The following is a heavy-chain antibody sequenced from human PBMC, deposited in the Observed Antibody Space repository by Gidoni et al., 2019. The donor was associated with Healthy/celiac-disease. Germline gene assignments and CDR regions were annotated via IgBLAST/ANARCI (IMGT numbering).Heavy chain of an antibody. CDR3: ARAFLPGELFGYYYGMDV. D-gene: IGHD1-26*01. V-gene: IGHV3-7*01. J-gene: IGHJ6*02. CDR2: IKQDGSEK. CDR1: GFSFSSSW. Sequence: EVQLVESGGGLVQPGGSLRLSCAASGFSFSSSWMSWVRQAPGTGLEWVANIKQDGSEKYYVDAVKGRFTISRENAKNSLYLQMNSLRAEDTAVYYCARAFLPGELFGYYYGMDVWGQGTTVTVSS.